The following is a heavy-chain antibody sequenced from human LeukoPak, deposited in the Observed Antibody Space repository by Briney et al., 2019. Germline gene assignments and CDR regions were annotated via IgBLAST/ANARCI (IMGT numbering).Heavy chain of an antibody. D-gene: IGHD6-6*01. Sequence: ASVKVSCKASGYTFTGYYMHWVRQAPGQGLEWLGRIKPNSGGTNYAQKFEGRVNMTRDTSISTAYMELSRLRSDDTAVYYCARGYSSSQNDYWGQGTLVTVSS. CDR1: GYTFTGYY. CDR3: ARGYSSSQNDY. V-gene: IGHV1-2*06. J-gene: IGHJ4*02. CDR2: IKPNSGGT.